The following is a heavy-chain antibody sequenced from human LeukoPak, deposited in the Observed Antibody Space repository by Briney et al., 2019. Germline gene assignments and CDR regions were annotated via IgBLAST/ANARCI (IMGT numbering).Heavy chain of an antibody. J-gene: IGHJ4*02. CDR2: INWNGGST. V-gene: IGHV3-20*04. CDR1: GFTFDDYG. CDR3: ARAPTRSGLGELSLYYFDY. D-gene: IGHD3-16*02. Sequence: GGSLRLSCAASGFTFDDYGMSWVRQAPGKGLEWVSGINWNGGSTGYADSVKGRFTISRDNAKNSLYLQMNSLRAEDTALYYCARAPTRSGLGELSLYYFDYWGQGTLVTVSS.